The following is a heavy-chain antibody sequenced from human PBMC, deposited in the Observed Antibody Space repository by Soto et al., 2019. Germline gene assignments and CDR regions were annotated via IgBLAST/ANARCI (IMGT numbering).Heavy chain of an antibody. CDR2: INPNSGGT. V-gene: IGHV1-2*02. J-gene: IGHJ5*02. D-gene: IGHD6-6*01. CDR3: ARVGIAAGPAGWFDP. Sequence: VASVKVSCKASGYTFTGYYMHWVRQAPGQGLEWMGWINPNSGGTNYAQKFQGRVTMTRDTSISTAYMELSRLRSDDTAVYYCARVGIAAGPAGWFDPWGQGTLVNVSS. CDR1: GYTFTGYY.